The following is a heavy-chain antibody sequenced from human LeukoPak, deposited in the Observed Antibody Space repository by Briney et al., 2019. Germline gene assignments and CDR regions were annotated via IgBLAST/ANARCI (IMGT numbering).Heavy chain of an antibody. J-gene: IGHJ4*02. D-gene: IGHD6-6*01. V-gene: IGHV4-59*01. CDR2: IYHSGAT. CDR1: GGSISSYY. CDR3: ARHFAYSSSSYFDY. Sequence: SETLSLTCTVSGGSISSYYWNWIRQPPGKGLEWIGYIYHSGATNYNPSLKSRVTISVDTSKNQFSLILSSVTAADTAVYYCARHFAYSSSSYFDYWGQGSLVTVSS.